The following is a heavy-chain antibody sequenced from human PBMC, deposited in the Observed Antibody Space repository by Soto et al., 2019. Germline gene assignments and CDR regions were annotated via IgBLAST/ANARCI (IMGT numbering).Heavy chain of an antibody. CDR3: ARVGIAAAVPYYFDY. Sequence: SETLSLTCTVSGGSISSGDYYWSWIRQPPGKGLGWIGSIYYSGSTYYNPSLKSRVTISVDTSKNQFSLKLSSVTAADTAVYYCARVGIAAAVPYYFDYWGQGTLVTVSS. J-gene: IGHJ4*02. CDR2: IYYSGST. V-gene: IGHV4-30-4*02. D-gene: IGHD6-13*01. CDR1: GGSISSGDYY.